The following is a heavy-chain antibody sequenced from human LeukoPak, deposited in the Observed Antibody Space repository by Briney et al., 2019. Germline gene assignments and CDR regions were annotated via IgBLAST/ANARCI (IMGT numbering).Heavy chain of an antibody. Sequence: ASVKVSCKASGYTFTSYDINWVRQATGQGLEWMGWMNPNSGNTGYAQKFQGRVTITRNTSISTAYMELSSLRSEDTAVYYCARKTRDGCNPFDYWGQGTLVTVSS. CDR1: GYTFTSYD. J-gene: IGHJ4*02. V-gene: IGHV1-8*03. CDR3: ARKTRDGCNPFDY. CDR2: MNPNSGNT. D-gene: IGHD5-24*01.